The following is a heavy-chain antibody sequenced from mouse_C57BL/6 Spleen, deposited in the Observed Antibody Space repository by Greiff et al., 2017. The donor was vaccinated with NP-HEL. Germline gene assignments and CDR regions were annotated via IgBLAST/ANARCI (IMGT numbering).Heavy chain of an antibody. CDR1: GYSFTDYN. J-gene: IGHJ2*01. CDR3: ARGSSSRTPFDY. D-gene: IGHD1-1*01. CDR2: INPNYGTT. Sequence: EVKLVESGPELVKPGASVKISCKASGYSFTDYNMNWVKQSNGKSLEWTGVINPNYGTTSYNQKFKGKATLTVDQSSSTAYMQLNSLTSEDSAVYYCARGSSSRTPFDYWGQGTTLTVSS. V-gene: IGHV1-39*01.